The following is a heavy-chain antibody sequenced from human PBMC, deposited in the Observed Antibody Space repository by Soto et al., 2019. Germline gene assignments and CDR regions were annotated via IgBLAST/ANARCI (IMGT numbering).Heavy chain of an antibody. V-gene: IGHV2-5*02. CDR1: GFSLTTSAVG. Sequence: QITLKESGPTLVKPTQTLTLTCTFSGFSLTTSAVGVGWIRQPPGKALEWLALLYWDDDNQYSPSLRNRLTLTKDTSKNQVVLTMTNMDPVDTATYYCAHGSGWLFDYWGQGTLVTVSP. CDR3: AHGSGWLFDY. J-gene: IGHJ4*02. D-gene: IGHD6-19*01. CDR2: LYWDDDN.